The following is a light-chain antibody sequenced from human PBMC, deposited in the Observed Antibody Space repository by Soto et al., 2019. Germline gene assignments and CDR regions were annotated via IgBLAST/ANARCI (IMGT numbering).Light chain of an antibody. CDR1: QSVSSY. V-gene: IGKV3-11*01. CDR3: QQGSNWRWSN. J-gene: IGKJ5*01. Sequence: EIVMTQSPATLSVSPGERATLSCRASQSVSSYLAWYQQKPGQAPRLLIYDASNRATGIPARFSGSGSGTDFTLTIGSLGNGVFAVSSGQQGSNWRWSNIGQGTRLEIK. CDR2: DAS.